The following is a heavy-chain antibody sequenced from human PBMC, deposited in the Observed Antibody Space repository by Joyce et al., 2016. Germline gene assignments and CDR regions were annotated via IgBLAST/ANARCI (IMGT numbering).Heavy chain of an antibody. J-gene: IGHJ3*02. V-gene: IGHV1-69*02. CDR3: ARTKSYYESIGYSYAFDT. D-gene: IGHD3-22*01. Sequence: QVQLVQSGAEVKKPGSSVKVSCKASGGTFSSYIINWVRQAPGQGLEWMGRIIPIIRIANYAQRVQGRVTIIADKSTNTAYMELSSLRSEDTAVYYCARTKSYYESIGYSYAFDTWGQGTMVTVSS. CDR1: GGTFSSYI. CDR2: IIPIIRIA.